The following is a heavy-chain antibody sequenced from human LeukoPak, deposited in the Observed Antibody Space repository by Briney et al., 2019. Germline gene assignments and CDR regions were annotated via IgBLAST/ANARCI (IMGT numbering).Heavy chain of an antibody. V-gene: IGHV4-38-2*01. CDR2: IYHRGNT. CDR1: GFSIGTGYS. CDR3: ARISIAAAGAEYFQH. Sequence: SETLSLTCSVSGFSIGTGYSWGWIRQPPGKGLEWIGTIYHRGNTYYNPSLMSRVTISLDTSKNQFSLRLTSVTAADTALYYCARISIAAAGAEYFQHWGQGTLVTVSS. D-gene: IGHD6-13*01. J-gene: IGHJ1*01.